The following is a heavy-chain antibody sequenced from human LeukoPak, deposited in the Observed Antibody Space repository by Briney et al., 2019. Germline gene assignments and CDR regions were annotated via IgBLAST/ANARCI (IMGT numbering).Heavy chain of an antibody. V-gene: IGHV3-30*18. D-gene: IGHD5-24*01. CDR2: ISYDGSNK. CDR3: AKDSRWDGYNSDY. CDR1: GFTFSSYG. J-gene: IGHJ4*02. Sequence: GGSLSLSCAASGFTFSSYGMHWVRQAPGKGLEWVAVISYDGSNKYYADSVKGRFTISRDNSKNTLYLQMNSLRAEDTAVYYCAKDSRWDGYNSDYWGQGTLVTVSS.